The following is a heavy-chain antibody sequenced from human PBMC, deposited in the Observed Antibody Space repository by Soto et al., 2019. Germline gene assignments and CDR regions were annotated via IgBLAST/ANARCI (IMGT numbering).Heavy chain of an antibody. Sequence: QVQLVQSGAEVKKPGSSVKVSCKVSGGTFSTYSISWVRQAPGQGLEWMGGIIPKFGTANYAQKFQGRVTITADESTSTAHMVLSSRRSEDTAVYYCARGGNSYDSSGYPKNNWFDPWGQGTLVTVSS. CDR2: IIPKFGTA. CDR3: ARGGNSYDSSGYPKNNWFDP. CDR1: GGTFSTYS. J-gene: IGHJ5*02. D-gene: IGHD3-22*01. V-gene: IGHV1-69*12.